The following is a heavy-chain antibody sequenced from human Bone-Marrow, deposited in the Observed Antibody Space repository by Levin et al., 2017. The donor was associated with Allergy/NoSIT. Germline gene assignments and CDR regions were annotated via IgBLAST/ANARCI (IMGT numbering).Heavy chain of an antibody. D-gene: IGHD3-16*01. Sequence: SETLSLTCTVSGDSISDYYWSWFRQPPGRGLEWIAFINANGRTVYNPSLQSRTTISLDTPKNQFSLRLGSVTAADTASYYCARHSNGGTYPLDYWGQGTLVTVSS. V-gene: IGHV4-59*01. CDR2: INANGRT. CDR1: GDSISDYY. J-gene: IGHJ4*02. CDR3: ARHSNGGTYPLDY.